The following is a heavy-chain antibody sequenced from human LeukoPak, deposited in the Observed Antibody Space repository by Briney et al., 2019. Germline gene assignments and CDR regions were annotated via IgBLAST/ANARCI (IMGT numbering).Heavy chain of an antibody. V-gene: IGHV3-23*01. CDR1: EITFSIYA. J-gene: IGHJ3*02. CDR3: AKGRTYSSGSDALDM. Sequence: QPGGSLRLSCSGSEITFSIYAMSWVRQAPGKGLECVSAVSNSGDTTYYADSVRGRFTISRDNSKNTLFLQMNSLAAEDTAVYFCAKGRTYSSGSDALDMWGQGTMVTVSS. D-gene: IGHD6-19*01. CDR2: VSNSGDTT.